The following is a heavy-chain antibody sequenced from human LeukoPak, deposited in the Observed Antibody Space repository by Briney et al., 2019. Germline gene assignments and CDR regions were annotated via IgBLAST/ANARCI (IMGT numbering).Heavy chain of an antibody. D-gene: IGHD1-1*01. Sequence: PSETLSLTCTVPGGSTSGYYWGWIRQPPGKGLEWIGYIYYSGSTNYNPSLKSRVTISVDTSKNQFSLKLSSVTAADTAVYYCARGSRRDSWSGTTPGYWGPGTLVTVSS. CDR1: GGSTSGYY. J-gene: IGHJ4*02. CDR3: ARGSRRDSWSGTTPGY. V-gene: IGHV4-59*01. CDR2: IYYSGST.